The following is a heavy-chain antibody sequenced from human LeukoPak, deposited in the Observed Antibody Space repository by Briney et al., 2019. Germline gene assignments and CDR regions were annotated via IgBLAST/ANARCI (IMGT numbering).Heavy chain of an antibody. D-gene: IGHD3-9*01. J-gene: IGHJ4*02. CDR1: GFTFSGSA. CDR3: TTGPGWDDILTGYYYFDY. V-gene: IGHV3-73*01. Sequence: GGSLRLSCAASGFTFSGSAMHWVRQASGKGLEWVGRIRSKANSYATAYAASVKGRFTISRDDSKNTAYLQMNSPKTEDTAVYYCTTGPGWDDILTGYYYFDYWGQGTLVTVSS. CDR2: IRSKANSYAT.